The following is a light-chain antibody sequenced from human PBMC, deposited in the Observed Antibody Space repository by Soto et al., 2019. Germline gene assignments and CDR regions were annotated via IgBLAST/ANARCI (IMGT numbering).Light chain of an antibody. CDR3: QKYASAPFT. V-gene: IGKV1-27*01. Sequence: DIQMTQSPSSLSASLGDRVNITCRASETISTYLAWYQQQPAKVPKLLIYAASILQSGVPSRFSGRRSGTEFTLTISGLQTEDVATYYCQKYASAPFTFGPGTKVEIK. J-gene: IGKJ3*01. CDR1: ETISTY. CDR2: AAS.